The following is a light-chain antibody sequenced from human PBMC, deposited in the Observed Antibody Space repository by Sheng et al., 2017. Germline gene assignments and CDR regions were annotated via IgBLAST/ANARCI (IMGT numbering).Light chain of an antibody. CDR1: SSDVGGYKY. V-gene: IGLV2-8*01. CDR2: EVS. CDR3: SSYGGTKNLV. Sequence: QSALTQPASVSGSPGQSITISCTGTSSDVGGYKYVSWYQQHPGKAPKLLIYEVSKWPSGVPDRFSGSKSGNTASLTVSGLQPEDEADYYCSSYGGTKNLVFGGGTKLTVL. J-gene: IGLJ2*01.